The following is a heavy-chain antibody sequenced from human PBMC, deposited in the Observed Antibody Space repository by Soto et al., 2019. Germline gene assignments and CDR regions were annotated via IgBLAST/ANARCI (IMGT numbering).Heavy chain of an antibody. V-gene: IGHV4-34*01. CDR3: ARGLRIAAAGTFRWFDP. CDR2: INRSGST. Sequence: SETLSLTCAVYGGSFSGYYWSWIRQPPGKGLEWIGEINRSGSTNYNPPLKSRVTISVDTSKNQFSLKLSSVTAADTAVYYCARGLRIAAAGTFRWFDPWGQGTLVTVSS. D-gene: IGHD6-13*01. CDR1: GGSFSGYY. J-gene: IGHJ5*02.